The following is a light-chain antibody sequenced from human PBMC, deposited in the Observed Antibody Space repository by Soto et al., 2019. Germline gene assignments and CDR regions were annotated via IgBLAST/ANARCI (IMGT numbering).Light chain of an antibody. CDR3: AAWDDSLNGYV. CDR1: SSNIGNNA. CDR2: NNN. V-gene: IGLV1-36*01. Sequence: QSVLTQPPSVSEAPRQRVTISCSGSSSNIGNNAVNWYQQLPGKAPKLLIYNNNQRPSGVPDRFSGSKSGTSASLAISGLQSEYEADYYCAAWDDSLNGYVFGTGTKVTVL. J-gene: IGLJ1*01.